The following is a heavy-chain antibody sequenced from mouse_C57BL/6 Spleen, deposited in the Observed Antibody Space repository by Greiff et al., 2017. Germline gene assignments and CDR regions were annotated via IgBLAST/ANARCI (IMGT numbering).Heavy chain of an antibody. Sequence: QVQLKESGAELARPGASVKLSCKASGYTFTSYGISWVKQRTGQGLEWIGEIYPRSGNTYYNEKFKGKATLTADKSSSTAYMELRSLTSEDSAVYFCARGGLLTRAMDYWGQGTSVTVSS. CDR1: GYTFTSYG. CDR2: IYPRSGNT. D-gene: IGHD2-3*01. V-gene: IGHV1-81*01. CDR3: ARGGLLTRAMDY. J-gene: IGHJ4*01.